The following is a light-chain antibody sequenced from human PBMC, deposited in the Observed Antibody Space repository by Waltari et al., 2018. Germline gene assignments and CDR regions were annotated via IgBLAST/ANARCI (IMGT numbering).Light chain of an antibody. CDR1: QSVSSN. CDR3: QQYNSWPRT. CDR2: AAS. Sequence: EIVMTPSPATLSVSPGDRATLSCRARQSVSSNLAWNQQKPGQAPRLLIYAASTRATGIPARFSGSGSGTEFTLTISSLQSEDFAVYYCQQYNSWPRTFGQGTKVEIK. V-gene: IGKV3-15*01. J-gene: IGKJ1*01.